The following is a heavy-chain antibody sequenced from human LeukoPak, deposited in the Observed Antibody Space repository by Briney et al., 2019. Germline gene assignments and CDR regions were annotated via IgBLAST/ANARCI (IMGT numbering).Heavy chain of an antibody. CDR1: GFTFSSYE. D-gene: IGHD6-6*01. CDR2: ISGSDSTI. J-gene: IGHJ4*02. V-gene: IGHV3-48*03. CDR3: ARDFERRGSSSVDY. Sequence: GGSLRLSCAASGFTFSSYEMNWVRQAPGKGLEWVSYISGSDSTIYYADSVKGRFTISRDNAKNSLYLQMNSLRAEDTAVYYCARDFERRGSSSVDYWGQGTLVTVSS.